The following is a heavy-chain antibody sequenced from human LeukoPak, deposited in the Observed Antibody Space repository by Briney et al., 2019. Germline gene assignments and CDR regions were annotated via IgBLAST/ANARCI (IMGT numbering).Heavy chain of an antibody. D-gene: IGHD6-19*01. Sequence: SETLSLTCAVYGGSFSGYYWSWIRQPPGKGLEWLGEINHSGSTNYNPSLKSRVTISVDTSKNQFSLKLGSVTAADTAVYYCASGGPIGDLEIAVAGRVIDYWGQGTLVTVSS. V-gene: IGHV4-34*01. J-gene: IGHJ4*02. CDR3: ASGGPIGDLEIAVAGRVIDY. CDR1: GGSFSGYY. CDR2: INHSGST.